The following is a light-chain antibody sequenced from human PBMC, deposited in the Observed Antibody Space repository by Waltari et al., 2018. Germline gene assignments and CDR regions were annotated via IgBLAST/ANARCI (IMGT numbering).Light chain of an antibody. Sequence: QSALTQPPSASGSPGQSVTISCTGTGSDVGGYDYVCWYQPHPGKAPTLMIYEVNKRPSGVPDRFSGSTSVNTASLPVSGRQAEEEADYYCSSYAGSNNWVFGGGTKLTVL. CDR3: SSYAGSNNWV. J-gene: IGLJ3*02. V-gene: IGLV2-8*01. CDR1: GSDVGGYDY. CDR2: EVN.